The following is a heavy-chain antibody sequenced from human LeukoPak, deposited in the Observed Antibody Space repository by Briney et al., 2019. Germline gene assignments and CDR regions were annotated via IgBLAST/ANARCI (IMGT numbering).Heavy chain of an antibody. Sequence: SGGSLRLSCAVSGFTVNSNFMNWVRQAPGKGLEWVSILYAGGTTYYAESVKGRFTISRDISKNILYLQMNSLRAEDTAVYYCARDDRTARLNGMDVWGQGTTVTVSS. V-gene: IGHV3-66*01. CDR2: LYAGGTT. J-gene: IGHJ6*02. D-gene: IGHD4-17*01. CDR3: ARDDRTARLNGMDV. CDR1: GFTVNSNF.